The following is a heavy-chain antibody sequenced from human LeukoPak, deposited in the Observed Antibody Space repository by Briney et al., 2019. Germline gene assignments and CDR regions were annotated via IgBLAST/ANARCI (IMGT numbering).Heavy chain of an antibody. V-gene: IGHV3-23*01. D-gene: IGHD1-26*01. J-gene: IGHJ6*02. CDR1: GFSFSSYA. Sequence: GGSLRLSCAASGFSFSSYAMTWARQAPVKGLEWVSAISGDGTRTYYADSVKGRFTISRDNSKNTLYLQMNSLRAEDTAVYYCARWVPYYYGMDVWGQGTTVTVSS. CDR3: ARWVPYYYGMDV. CDR2: ISGDGTRT.